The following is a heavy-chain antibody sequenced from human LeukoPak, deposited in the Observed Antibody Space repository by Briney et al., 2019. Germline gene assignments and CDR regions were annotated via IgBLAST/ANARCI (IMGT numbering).Heavy chain of an antibody. CDR2: IKEDGSDR. J-gene: IGHJ3*02. V-gene: IGHV3-7*01. CDR3: ASTLTFDS. Sequence: GGSLRLSCAASGFTFSNYRMTWVRQVPGKGLEWVASIKEDGSDRYNVDSVKGRFTISRDNAKNSLSLQMSSLRAEDTAVYYCASTLTFDSWGLGIMVTVSS. CDR1: GFTFSNYR.